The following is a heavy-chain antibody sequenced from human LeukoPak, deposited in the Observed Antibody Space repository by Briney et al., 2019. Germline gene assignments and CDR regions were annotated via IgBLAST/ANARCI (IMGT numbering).Heavy chain of an antibody. V-gene: IGHV4-59*01. CDR3: ARSVVTLYWYFDL. CDR2: IYYSGGT. D-gene: IGHD4-23*01. CDR1: GGSISGYY. J-gene: IGHJ2*01. Sequence: PSGSLSLTCTVSGGSISGYYYNWIRQPPGKGLEWIGYIYYSGGTNYNPPLKSRVTISLDTSKNQFSLKLSSVTTADTAVYYCARSVVTLYWYFDLWGRGTLVTVS.